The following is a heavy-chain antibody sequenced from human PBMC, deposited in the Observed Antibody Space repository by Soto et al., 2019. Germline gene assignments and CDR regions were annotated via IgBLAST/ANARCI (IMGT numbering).Heavy chain of an antibody. Sequence: ASVKVSLKAFGFTFSRYGISWGRQAPGQGLEWMGWISAYNGNTNYAQKLQGGVTMTTDTSTSTAYMELRSLRSDDTAVDYCARDNGYESDYWGQGTLVPVSS. CDR3: ARDNGYESDY. CDR1: GFTFSRYG. CDR2: ISAYNGNT. J-gene: IGHJ4*02. D-gene: IGHD5-12*01. V-gene: IGHV1-18*01.